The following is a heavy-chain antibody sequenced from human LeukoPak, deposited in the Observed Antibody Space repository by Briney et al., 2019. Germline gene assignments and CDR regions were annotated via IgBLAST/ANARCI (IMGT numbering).Heavy chain of an antibody. D-gene: IGHD2-8*01. V-gene: IGHV1-69*05. CDR3: ASDVVPKNGVYYYYYMDV. CDR1: GGTFSSYA. J-gene: IGHJ6*03. Sequence: ASVTLSCTVSGGTFSSYAISWVRQAPGQGLEWMGGIIPIFGTANYAQKFQGRVTITTDETTSTAYMELSSLRSEDTAVYCCASDVVPKNGVYYYYYMDVGDKGTTVTVPS. CDR2: IIPIFGTA.